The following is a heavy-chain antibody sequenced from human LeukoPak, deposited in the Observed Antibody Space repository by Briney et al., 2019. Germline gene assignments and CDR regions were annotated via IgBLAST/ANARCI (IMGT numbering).Heavy chain of an antibody. D-gene: IGHD1-26*01. CDR2: IYYSGST. V-gene: IGHV4-59*08. J-gene: IGHJ4*02. CDR3: ARQVGSYSPFDY. CDR1: GGSISSYY. Sequence: SETLSLTCTVSGGSISSYYWSWIRQPPGKGLEWIGYIYYSGSTNYNPSLKSRVTISVETSKKHFSLKLSSVTAADTAVYYCARQVGSYSPFDYWGQGTLVTVSS.